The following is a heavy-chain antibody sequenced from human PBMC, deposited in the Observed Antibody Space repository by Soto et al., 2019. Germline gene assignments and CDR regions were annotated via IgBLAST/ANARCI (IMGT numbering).Heavy chain of an antibody. Sequence: GASVKVSCKASGYPFISYGISWLLQAPGQGLEWMAWISAYNGDTTYAQNFQGRLTVTRDTPTSTAYMELGSLRSDDTAVYYCARGTIVVAPYYYMDVWGKGTTVTVSS. J-gene: IGHJ6*03. V-gene: IGHV1-18*01. CDR1: GYPFISYG. D-gene: IGHD2-15*01. CDR3: ARGTIVVAPYYYMDV. CDR2: ISAYNGDT.